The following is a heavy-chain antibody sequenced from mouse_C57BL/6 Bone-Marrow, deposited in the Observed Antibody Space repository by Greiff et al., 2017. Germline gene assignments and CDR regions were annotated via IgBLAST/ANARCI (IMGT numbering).Heavy chain of an antibody. CDR3: ARWGPYSNCVFDY. CDR1: GYTFTSYW. V-gene: IGHV1-50*01. D-gene: IGHD2-5*01. CDR2: IDPSDSYT. Sequence: QVQLQQPGAELVKPGASVKLSCKASGYTFTSYWMQWVKQRPGQGLEWIGEIDPSDSYTNYNQKFKGKATLTVDTSSSTAYMQLSSLTSEDSAVYYSARWGPYSNCVFDYWGQGTLVTVSA. J-gene: IGHJ3*01.